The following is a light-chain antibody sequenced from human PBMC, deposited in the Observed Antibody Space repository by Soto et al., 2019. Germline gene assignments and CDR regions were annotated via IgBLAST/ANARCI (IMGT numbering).Light chain of an antibody. CDR2: WAS. CDR1: QSILHSSNNKIC. CDR3: QQYYSIPWT. Sequence: DIVMTQSPDSLALSLGESATINCKSSQSILHSSNNKICLAWYQQKPGQPPKVLIYWASNRESGVPDRFSGSGSGTDFTLTISSLQAEDVAVYYCQQYYSIPWTFXQGTKVDIK. V-gene: IGKV4-1*01. J-gene: IGKJ1*01.